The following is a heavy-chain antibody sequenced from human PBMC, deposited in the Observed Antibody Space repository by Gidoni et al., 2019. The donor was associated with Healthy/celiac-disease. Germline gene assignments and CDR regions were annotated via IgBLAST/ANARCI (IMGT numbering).Heavy chain of an antibody. D-gene: IGHD3-9*01. CDR3: AREGPGPLPPITIYYYYYGMDV. Sequence: QVQLQQRGAGLLKPSETLSLTCAVYGGSFSGYHWRWFRQPPGKGLGWIGEINHSGSTDYNPSLKIRVAISVDTSKNQFSLKLSSVTAADTAVYYCAREGPGPLPPITIYYYYYGMDVWGQGTTVTVSS. CDR2: INHSGST. CDR1: GGSFSGYH. V-gene: IGHV4-34*01. J-gene: IGHJ6*02.